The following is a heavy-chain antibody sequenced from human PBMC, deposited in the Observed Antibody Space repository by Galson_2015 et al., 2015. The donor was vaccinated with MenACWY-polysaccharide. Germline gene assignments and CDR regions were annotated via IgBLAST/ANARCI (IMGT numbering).Heavy chain of an antibody. Sequence: SLRLSCAASGFSFKNYWMHWVRQAPGKGLVWVSRINSDGSSTNYADSVKGRFTISRDNAKNTVYLQMNSLRVEDTAVYYCARGGPIDFWGQGTLVTVSS. V-gene: IGHV3-74*01. CDR1: GFSFKNYW. J-gene: IGHJ4*02. CDR2: INSDGSST. CDR3: ARGGPIDF.